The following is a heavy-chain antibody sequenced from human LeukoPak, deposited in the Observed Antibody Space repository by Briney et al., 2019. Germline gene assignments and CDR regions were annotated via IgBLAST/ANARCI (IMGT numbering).Heavy chain of an antibody. Sequence: ASVKVSCKASGYTFTSYAMNWVRQAPGQGLEWMGWISTNTGKSTYDQGFTGRFVFSLDTSVSTAYLQISSLKAEDTAVYYCARAAISSDYGDAGIDYWGQGALVTVSS. CDR2: ISTNTGKS. D-gene: IGHD4-17*01. CDR3: ARAAISSDYGDAGIDY. J-gene: IGHJ4*02. CDR1: GYTFTSYA. V-gene: IGHV7-4-1*02.